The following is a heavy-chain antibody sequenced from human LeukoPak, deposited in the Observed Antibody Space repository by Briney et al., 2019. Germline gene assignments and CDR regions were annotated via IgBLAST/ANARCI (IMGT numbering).Heavy chain of an antibody. CDR2: IYYSGST. J-gene: IGHJ4*02. CDR3: ARTHSVRYFDY. CDR1: GGSISSYY. V-gene: IGHV4-59*01. Sequence: SETLSLTCTVSGGSISSYYWSWIRQPPGKGLEWIGYIYYSGSTNYNPSLKSRVTISVDTSKNQFSLKLSSVTAADTAVYYCARTHSVRYFDYWGQGTLVTVSS.